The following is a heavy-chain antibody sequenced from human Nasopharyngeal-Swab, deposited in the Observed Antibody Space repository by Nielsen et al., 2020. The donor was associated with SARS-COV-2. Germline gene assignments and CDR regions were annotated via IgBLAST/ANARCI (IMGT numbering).Heavy chain of an antibody. D-gene: IGHD6-13*01. CDR2: IWYDGSNK. J-gene: IGHJ4*02. V-gene: IGHV3-30*02. CDR1: GFTFSTYD. Sequence: GESLKISCAASGFTFSTYDMHWVRQAPGKGLEWVAFIWYDGSNKYYGDSVKGRFTISRDNSKNTLYLQMNSLRAEDTAVYYCAKGSSSWTYDHWGQGTLVRVSS. CDR3: AKGSSSWTYDH.